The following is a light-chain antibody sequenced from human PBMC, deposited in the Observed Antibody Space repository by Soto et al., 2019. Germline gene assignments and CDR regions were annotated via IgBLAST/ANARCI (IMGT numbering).Light chain of an antibody. V-gene: IGKV1-5*01. J-gene: IGKJ1*01. Sequence: DIQMTQSPSTLSACVGDRVTITCRASQSISSWLAWYQQKPGKAPKLLIYDASSLESGVPSRFSGSGSGTGFTLTISSLQPDDFATYYCQQYNSYLWTFXQGTKVDIK. CDR3: QQYNSYLWT. CDR1: QSISSW. CDR2: DAS.